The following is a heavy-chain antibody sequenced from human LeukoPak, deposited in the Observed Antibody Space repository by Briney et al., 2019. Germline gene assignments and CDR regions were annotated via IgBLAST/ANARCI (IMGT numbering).Heavy chain of an antibody. CDR2: IWYDGSNK. D-gene: IGHD6-13*01. J-gene: IGHJ4*02. CDR3: ARDQVIAAAGIGY. CDR1: GFTFSSYG. V-gene: IGHV3-33*08. Sequence: PGGSLRLSYAASGFTFSSYGMHWVRQAPGKGLEWVAVIWYDGSNKYYADSVKGRFTISRDNSKNTLYLQMNSLRAEDTAVYYCARDQVIAAAGIGYWGQGTLVTVSS.